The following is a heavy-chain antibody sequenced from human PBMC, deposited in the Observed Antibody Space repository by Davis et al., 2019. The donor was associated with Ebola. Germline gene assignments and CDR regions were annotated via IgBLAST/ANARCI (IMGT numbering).Heavy chain of an antibody. D-gene: IGHD3-10*01. CDR1: GYTFTGYY. V-gene: IGHV1-2*06. Sequence: AASVKVSCKASGYTFTGYYMHWVRQAPGQGLEWMGRINPNSGGTNYAQKFQGRVTMTRDTSISTAYMELSRLRSDDTAVYYCASGSSEVRGVTTLWGQGTLVTVSS. CDR2: INPNSGGT. CDR3: ASGSSEVRGVTTL. J-gene: IGHJ4*02.